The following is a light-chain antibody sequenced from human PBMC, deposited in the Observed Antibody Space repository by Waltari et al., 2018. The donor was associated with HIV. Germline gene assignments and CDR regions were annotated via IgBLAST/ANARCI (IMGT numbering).Light chain of an antibody. CDR1: SSNIGARYV. CDR3: QSFDSVVTSSV. V-gene: IGLV1-40*01. Sequence: QSMLTQPPSVSGAPGQRVTISCSGSSSNIGARYVINWYQHIPGTAPKLLIYESTNRPSGVPDRFSASTSGTSASLAITGLQAEDEADYYCQSFDSVVTSSVFGGGTKLTVL. J-gene: IGLJ2*01. CDR2: EST.